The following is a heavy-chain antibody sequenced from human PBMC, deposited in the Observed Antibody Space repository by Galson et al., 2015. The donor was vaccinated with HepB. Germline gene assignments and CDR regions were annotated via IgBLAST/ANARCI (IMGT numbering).Heavy chain of an antibody. Sequence: SVKVSCKASGYTFTSYGISWVRQAPGQGLEWMGWISAYNGNTSYAQKLQGRVTMTTDTSTSTAYMELRSLRSDDTAVYYCARITIFGVTIDYFDYWGQGTLVTVSS. CDR1: GYTFTSYG. D-gene: IGHD3-3*01. CDR3: ARITIFGVTIDYFDY. J-gene: IGHJ4*02. V-gene: IGHV1-18*04. CDR2: ISAYNGNT.